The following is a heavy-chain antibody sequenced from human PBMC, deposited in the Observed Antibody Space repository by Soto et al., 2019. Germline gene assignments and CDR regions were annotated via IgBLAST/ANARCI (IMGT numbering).Heavy chain of an antibody. D-gene: IGHD6-19*01. Sequence: SGRLELTSTASGGTVNIYYWSGIRQPPGKGLEWIGYIYYSGSTNYNPSLKSRVTISVDTSKNQFSLKLSSVTAADTAVYYCARVSGSGWYGYYYYYMDVWGKGTTVTVSS. CDR1: GGTVNIYY. V-gene: IGHV4-59*02. J-gene: IGHJ6*03. CDR3: ARVSGSGWYGYYYYYMDV. CDR2: IYYSGST.